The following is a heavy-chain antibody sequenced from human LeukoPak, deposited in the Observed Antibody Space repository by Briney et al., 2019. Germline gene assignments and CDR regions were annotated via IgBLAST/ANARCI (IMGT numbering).Heavy chain of an antibody. Sequence: SVEVSCKASGGTFSSYAISWVRQAPGQGLEWMGRIIPILGIANYAQKFQGRVTITADKSTSTAYMELSSLRSEDTAVYYCARSSSSWTDDAFDIWGQGTMVTVSS. J-gene: IGHJ3*02. CDR1: GGTFSSYA. CDR2: IIPILGIA. CDR3: ARSSSSWTDDAFDI. V-gene: IGHV1-69*04. D-gene: IGHD6-13*01.